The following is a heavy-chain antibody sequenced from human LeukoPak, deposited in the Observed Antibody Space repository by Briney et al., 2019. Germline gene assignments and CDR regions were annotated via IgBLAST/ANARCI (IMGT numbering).Heavy chain of an antibody. CDR1: GFTVSSNY. D-gene: IGHD3-22*01. V-gene: IGHV3-66*02. Sequence: GGSLRLSCAASGFTVSSNYMSWVRQAPGKGLEWVSVIYSGGSTYYADSVKGRFTISRDNSKNTLYLQMNSLRAEDTAVYYCARDPSGSSGYYYYYGMGVWGQGTTVTVSS. J-gene: IGHJ6*02. CDR3: ARDPSGSSGYYYYYGMGV. CDR2: IYSGGST.